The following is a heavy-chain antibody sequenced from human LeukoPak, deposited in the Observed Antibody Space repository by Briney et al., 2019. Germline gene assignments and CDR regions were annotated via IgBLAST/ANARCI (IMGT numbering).Heavy chain of an antibody. CDR3: ARLRAYYYDSSGYYNFDF. CDR2: ISYSGRT. V-gene: IGHV4-39*01. J-gene: IGHJ4*02. Sequence: KPSETLSLTCTVSGGSTSSSSFYWGWIRQPPGKGLECIGRISYSGRTYYNPSLQSQVTISVDTSKNQFSLRLSSVTAADTAVYYCARLRAYYYDSSGYYNFDFWGQGTLVTVSS. CDR1: GGSTSSSSFY. D-gene: IGHD3-22*01.